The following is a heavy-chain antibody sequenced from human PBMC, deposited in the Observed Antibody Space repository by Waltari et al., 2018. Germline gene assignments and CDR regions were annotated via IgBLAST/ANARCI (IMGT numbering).Heavy chain of an antibody. CDR3: ARDKEECSGGSCYADAFDI. V-gene: IGHV3-53*01. J-gene: IGHJ3*02. Sequence: EVQLVESGGGLIQPGGSLRLSCAASGFTVSSNYMSWVRQAPWQGLEWVSVIYSGGSTYYADSVKGRFTISRDNSKNTLYLQMNSLRAEDTAVYYCARDKEECSGGSCYADAFDIWGQGTMVTVSS. CDR2: IYSGGST. D-gene: IGHD2-15*01. CDR1: GFTVSSNY.